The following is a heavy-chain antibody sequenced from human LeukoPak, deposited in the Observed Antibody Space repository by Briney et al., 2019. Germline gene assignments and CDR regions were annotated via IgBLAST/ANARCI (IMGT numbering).Heavy chain of an antibody. CDR2: IVPKFGST. J-gene: IGHJ1*01. D-gene: IGHD3-16*02. CDR3: ARDNLAPSGVKYFHL. CDR1: GDTFSFYT. V-gene: IGHV1-69*05. Sequence: GASVKVSCKAPGDTFSFYTLYSVRQGPGPGLEWMGEIVPKFGSTNYAQKFHDRISITTDEATTTAYMELSSLRSEDTALYYCARDNLAPSGVKYFHLWGPGTLVTVSS.